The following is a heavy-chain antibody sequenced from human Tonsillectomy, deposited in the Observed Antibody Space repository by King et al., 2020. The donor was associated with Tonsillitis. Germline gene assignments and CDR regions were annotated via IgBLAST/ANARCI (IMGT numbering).Heavy chain of an antibody. CDR2: IKSKSDGGTT. V-gene: IGHV3-15*01. D-gene: IGHD2-15*01. J-gene: IGHJ4*02. Sequence: VQLVESGGGLVKPGGSLRLSCAASGFTFSNAWMSWVRQAPGKGLEWVGRIKSKSDGGTTDYATPVKGRFTISRDESKNTLDLQMNSLKTEDAAVYYCTTRWVVAAALFEDWGQGTLVTVSS. CDR3: TTRWVVAAALFED. CDR1: GFTFSNAW.